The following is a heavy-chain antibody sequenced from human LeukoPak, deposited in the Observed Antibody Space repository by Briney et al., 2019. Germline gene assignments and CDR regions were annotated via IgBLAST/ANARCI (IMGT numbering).Heavy chain of an antibody. CDR3: ADDYGD. D-gene: IGHD4-17*01. CDR1: GGSVSSYY. Sequence: NSSETLSLTCSVSGGSVSSYYWSWIRQPAGKGLEWIGRIYPSGTTHYNPSLKSRVTMSVDTSKNQFSLKFTFVTAADTAVYYCADDYGDWGQGTLVTVSS. V-gene: IGHV4-4*07. J-gene: IGHJ4*02. CDR2: IYPSGTT.